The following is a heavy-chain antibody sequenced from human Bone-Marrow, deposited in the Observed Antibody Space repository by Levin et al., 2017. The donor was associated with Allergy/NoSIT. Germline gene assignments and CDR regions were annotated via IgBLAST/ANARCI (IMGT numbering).Heavy chain of an antibody. J-gene: IGHJ6*02. V-gene: IGHV3-7*01. D-gene: IGHD2-2*01. Sequence: GGSLRLSCAASGFTFSYYWMSWVRQAPGKGLEWVANIKQDGSEKYYVDSVKGRFTISRDNAKNSLYLQMNSLRAEDTAVYYCAREKCSSTSCYGYYYYYYKMDVWGQGTTVTVSS. CDR2: IKQDGSEK. CDR1: GFTFSYYW. CDR3: AREKCSSTSCYGYYYYYYKMDV.